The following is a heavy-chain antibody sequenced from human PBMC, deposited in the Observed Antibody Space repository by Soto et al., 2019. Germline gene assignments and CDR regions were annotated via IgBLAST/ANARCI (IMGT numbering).Heavy chain of an antibody. V-gene: IGHV3-72*01. CDR1: GFTFSDHY. J-gene: IGHJ4*02. CDR3: AVGATATSPFDY. D-gene: IGHD2-2*01. CDR2: SRNKAKSYTT. Sequence: GGSLRLSCAASGFTFSDHYMDWVRQAPGKGLEWVGRSRNKAKSYTTAYAASVKDRFTISRDDSKNSLHLQMNSLKTEDTAVYYCAVGATATSPFDYWGRGTLVTVSS.